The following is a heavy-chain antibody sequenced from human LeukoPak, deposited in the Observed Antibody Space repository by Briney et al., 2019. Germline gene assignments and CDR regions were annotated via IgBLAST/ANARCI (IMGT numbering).Heavy chain of an antibody. D-gene: IGHD3-22*01. V-gene: IGHV4-59*01. CDR3: ARGIPYYYDSSGYHFDY. CDR1: GGSISSYY. J-gene: IGHJ4*02. CDR2: IYYSGST. Sequence: PSETLSLTCTVPGGSISSYYWSWIRQPPGKGLEWIGYIYYSGSTNYNPSLKSRVTISVDTSKNQFSLKLSSVTAADTAVYYCARGIPYYYDSSGYHFDYWGQGTLVTVSS.